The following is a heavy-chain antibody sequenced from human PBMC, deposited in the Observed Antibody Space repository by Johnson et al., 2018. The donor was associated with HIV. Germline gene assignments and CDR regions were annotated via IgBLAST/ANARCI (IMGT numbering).Heavy chain of an antibody. J-gene: IGHJ3*02. V-gene: IGHV3-33*06. CDR1: GFTFNYYG. CDR2: IWYDGSNK. CDR3: AKDGAAPASYGAFDI. D-gene: IGHD2-8*01. Sequence: QVQLVESGGGVVQPGGSLRLSCAASGFTFNYYGMHWVRQAPGKGLEWVAVIWYDGSNKYYADSVQGRFTISRDNSKNTLYLQMNSLRAEDTAVYYCAKDGAAPASYGAFDIWGQGTMVTVSS.